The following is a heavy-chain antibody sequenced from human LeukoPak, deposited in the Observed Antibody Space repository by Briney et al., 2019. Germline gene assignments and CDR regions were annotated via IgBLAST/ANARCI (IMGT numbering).Heavy chain of an antibody. CDR1: GFSFSSYG. J-gene: IGHJ4*02. Sequence: PGGSLRLSCAASGFSFSSYGMSWVRQAPGKGLEWVSDIVGSRDNTDYADSVKGRFTISRDNSKNMLYLQMNSLRAEDTAVYYCAKTCGDYGRYYFDYWGQGTLVTVSS. CDR3: AKTCGDYGRYYFDY. D-gene: IGHD4-17*01. V-gene: IGHV3-23*01. CDR2: IVGSRDNT.